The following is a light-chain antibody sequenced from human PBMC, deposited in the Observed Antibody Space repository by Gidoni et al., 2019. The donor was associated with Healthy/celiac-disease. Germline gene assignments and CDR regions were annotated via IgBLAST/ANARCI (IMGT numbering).Light chain of an antibody. V-gene: IGLV2-14*01. CDR1: SSDVGGYNY. Sequence: QSALTQPASVSGSPGQSITISCTGTSSDVGGYNYVSWYQQHPGHALKLMIYEVSNRPSGVSNRFSVSKSGNTASLTISGLQSEVDADYYCSSYTSSSTPVFGGGTKLTVL. J-gene: IGLJ2*01. CDR3: SSYTSSSTPV. CDR2: EVS.